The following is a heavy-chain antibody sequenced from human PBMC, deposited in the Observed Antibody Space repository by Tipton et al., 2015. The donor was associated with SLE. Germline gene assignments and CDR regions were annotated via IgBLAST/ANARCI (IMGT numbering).Heavy chain of an antibody. Sequence: SLRLSCAASGFTVSSNYMSWVRQAPGKGLEWVSSISSSSSYIYYADSVKGRFTISRDNAKNSLYLQMNSLRAEDTAVYYCAMDYGSGSRYFDLWGRGTLVTVSS. J-gene: IGHJ2*01. V-gene: IGHV3-21*01. CDR1: GFTVSSNY. D-gene: IGHD3-10*01. CDR3: AMDYGSGSRYFDL. CDR2: ISSSSSYI.